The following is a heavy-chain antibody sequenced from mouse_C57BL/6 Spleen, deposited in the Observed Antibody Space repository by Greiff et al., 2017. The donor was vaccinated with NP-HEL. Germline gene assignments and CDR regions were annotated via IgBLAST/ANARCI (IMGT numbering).Heavy chain of an antibody. CDR1: GYTFTSYW. Sequence: QVQLQQPGAELVKPGASVKMSCKASGYTFTSYWITWVKQRPGQGLEWIGDIYPGSGSTNYNEKFKSKATLTVDTSSSTAYMQLSSLTSEDSAVYYCARVLDSSGYVFAYWGQGTLVTVSA. CDR3: ARVLDSSGYVFAY. J-gene: IGHJ3*01. CDR2: IYPGSGST. D-gene: IGHD3-2*02. V-gene: IGHV1-55*01.